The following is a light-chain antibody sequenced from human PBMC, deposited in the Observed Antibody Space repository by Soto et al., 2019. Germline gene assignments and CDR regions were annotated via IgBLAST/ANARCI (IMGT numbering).Light chain of an antibody. J-gene: IGKJ5*01. CDR3: QQYNYWPPIT. CDR2: GAS. V-gene: IGKV3-15*01. CDR1: QSISIN. Sequence: EIVMTQSPDSLSVSPGERATLSCRASQSISINLAWYQQKLGRAPRLLIYGASTRATGIPARFSGSGSGTEFTLTISSLQSEDFAVYYCQQYNYWPPITFGQGTRLEIK.